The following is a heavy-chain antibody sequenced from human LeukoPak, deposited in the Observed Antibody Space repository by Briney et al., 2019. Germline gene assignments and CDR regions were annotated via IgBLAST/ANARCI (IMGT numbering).Heavy chain of an antibody. J-gene: IGHJ4*02. CDR3: ARAFSAMVGDDY. CDR2: ISYDGSNK. V-gene: IGHV3-30-3*01. CDR1: GFTFSSYA. D-gene: IGHD5-18*01. Sequence: GGSPRLSCAASGFTFSSYAMHWVRQAPGKGLEWVAVISYDGSNKYYADSVKGRFTISRDNSKNTLYLQMNSLRAEDTAVYYCARAFSAMVGDDYWGQGTLVTVSS.